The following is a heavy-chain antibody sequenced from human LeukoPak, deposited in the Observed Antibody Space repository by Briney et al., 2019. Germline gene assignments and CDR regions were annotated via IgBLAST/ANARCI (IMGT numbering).Heavy chain of an antibody. J-gene: IGHJ6*03. CDR3: ARDLVPRYYYMDV. Sequence: SETLSLTCTVSGGSISGYYWSWIRQPAGKGLEWIGRIYTSGSTDYNPSLKSRVTISVDTSKNQFSLKLSSATAADTAVYYCARDLVPRYYYMDVWGKGTTVTVSS. D-gene: IGHD6-6*01. CDR2: IYTSGST. V-gene: IGHV4-4*07. CDR1: GGSISGYY.